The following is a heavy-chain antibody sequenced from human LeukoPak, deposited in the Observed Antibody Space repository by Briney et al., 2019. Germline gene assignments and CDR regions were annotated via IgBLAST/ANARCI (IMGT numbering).Heavy chain of an antibody. J-gene: IGHJ6*02. D-gene: IGHD3-10*01. CDR1: GFTFSGSA. V-gene: IGHV3-73*01. CDR3: TRVGGGMYYYGSGSTMDYYYGMDV. CDR2: IRSKANSYAT. Sequence: GGSLRLSCAASGFTFSGSAMHWVRQASGKGLEWVGHIRSKANSYATAYAASVKGRFTISRDDSKNTAYLQMNSLKTEDTAVYYCTRVGGGMYYYGSGSTMDYYYGMDVWGQGTTVTVSS.